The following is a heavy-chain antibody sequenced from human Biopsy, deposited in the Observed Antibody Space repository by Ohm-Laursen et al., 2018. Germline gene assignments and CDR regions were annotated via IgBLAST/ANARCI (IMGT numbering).Heavy chain of an antibody. CDR2: INIDGSGT. D-gene: IGHD3-22*01. J-gene: IGHJ3*02. CDR3: TRAYHDGLEAFDM. CDR1: GFSFTSYW. Sequence: SLRLSCAASGFSFTSYWMHWVRQAPGKGLGWVSRINIDGSGTKYADSVKGRFTVSRDNAKNTLYLRMNSLTAEDTAIYYCTRAYHDGLEAFDMWGQGTMVTVSS. V-gene: IGHV3-74*03.